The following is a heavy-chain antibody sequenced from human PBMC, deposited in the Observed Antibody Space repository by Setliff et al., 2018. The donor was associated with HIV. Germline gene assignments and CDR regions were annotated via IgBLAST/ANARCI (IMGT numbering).Heavy chain of an antibody. J-gene: IGHJ4*02. Sequence: SVKVSCKASGGTFSSYAISWVRQAPGQGLEWMGGIIPIFGTANYAQKFQGRVTITADESTSTAYMELSSLRSEDTAVYYCTTDLGTRYDTPVYWGQGTLVTVSS. CDR3: TTDLGTRYDTPVY. CDR2: IIPIFGTA. CDR1: GGTFSSYA. V-gene: IGHV1-69*13. D-gene: IGHD5-12*01.